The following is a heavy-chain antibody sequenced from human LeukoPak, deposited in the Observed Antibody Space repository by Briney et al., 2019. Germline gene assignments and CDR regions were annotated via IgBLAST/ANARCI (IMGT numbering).Heavy chain of an antibody. D-gene: IGHD5-18*01. CDR1: GGSISSYY. V-gene: IGHV4-59*01. J-gene: IGHJ6*03. Sequence: PSETLSLTCTVSGGSISSYYWSWIRQPPGKGLEWIAYIYYGGSTNYNPSLKSRVTISVDTSKNQFSLKLRSVTAADTAVYYCARTTEGGYTYDYFYYYYMDVWGKGTTVTVSS. CDR2: IYYGGST. CDR3: ARTTEGGYTYDYFYYYYMDV.